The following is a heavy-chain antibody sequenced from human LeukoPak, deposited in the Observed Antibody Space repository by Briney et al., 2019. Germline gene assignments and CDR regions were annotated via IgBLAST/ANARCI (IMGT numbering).Heavy chain of an antibody. D-gene: IGHD6-13*01. CDR2: FFYSGST. CDR3: ASVHTSSQFSHYYYMDV. CDR1: GGSISRYY. J-gene: IGHJ6*03. V-gene: IGHV4-59*01. Sequence: ETLSLTCTVSGGSISRYYWSWIRQPPGKGLEWIAYFFYSGSTNYNPSLKSRVTISVDMSKNQISLKLNSVTAADTAVYYCASVHTSSQFSHYYYMDVWGKGTTVTVSS.